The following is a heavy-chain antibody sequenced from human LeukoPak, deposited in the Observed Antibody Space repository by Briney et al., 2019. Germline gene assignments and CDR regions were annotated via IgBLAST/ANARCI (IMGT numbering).Heavy chain of an antibody. CDR3: ATGDHSFDN. CDR2: YASGTT. D-gene: IGHD7-27*01. Sequence: SETLSLTCGVSGASLTIYYWNWIRQPAGKGLEWIGRYASGTTAHNPSLKSQFTMSIDTSKNQISLKLTSVTAADTAVYYCATGDHSFDNWGQGILVTVTP. V-gene: IGHV4-4*07. CDR1: GASLTIYY. J-gene: IGHJ4*02.